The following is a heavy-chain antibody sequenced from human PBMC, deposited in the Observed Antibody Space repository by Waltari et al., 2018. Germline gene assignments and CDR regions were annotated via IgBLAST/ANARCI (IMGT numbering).Heavy chain of an antibody. J-gene: IGHJ5*02. V-gene: IGHV1-46*01. CDR1: GSTFILYY. CDR2: INPTGGST. Sequence: QVQLVQSGSEVKKPGPSGTLSCKATGSTFILYYMHWVRQAPGQGLEWMGIINPTGGSTSYAQNFQGRVTMTRDTSTSTVYMDLSSLRSDDTAVYYCARGGRGWYDWFDPWGQGTLVTVSS. D-gene: IGHD6-19*01. CDR3: ARGGRGWYDWFDP.